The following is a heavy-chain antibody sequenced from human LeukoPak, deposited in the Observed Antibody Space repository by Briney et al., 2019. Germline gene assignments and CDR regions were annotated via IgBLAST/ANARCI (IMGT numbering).Heavy chain of an antibody. D-gene: IGHD3-10*01. J-gene: IGHJ6*04. Sequence: GGSLRLSCTASGFTFGDYAMSWVRQAPGKGLEWVGFIRSKAYGGTTEYAASVKGRFTISRDDSKSIAYLQMNSLKTEDTAVYYCTSIGDYYGSGSYYTEPNYYYYGMDVWGKGTTVTVSS. V-gene: IGHV3-49*04. CDR3: TSIGDYYGSGSYYTEPNYYYYGMDV. CDR2: IRSKAYGGTT. CDR1: GFTFGDYA.